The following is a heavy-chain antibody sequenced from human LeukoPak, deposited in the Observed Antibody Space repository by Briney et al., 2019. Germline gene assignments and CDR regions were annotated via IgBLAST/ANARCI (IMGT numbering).Heavy chain of an antibody. Sequence: PGGSLRLSCAASGFTFSSYGMHWVRQAPGKGLEWVAFIRYDGSNKYYADSVKGRFTISRDNPKNTLYLQMNSLRAEDTAVYYCARQRGDILTGYYMPRGFDYWGQGTLVTVSS. D-gene: IGHD3-9*01. CDR3: ARQRGDILTGYYMPRGFDY. CDR1: GFTFSSYG. CDR2: IRYDGSNK. V-gene: IGHV3-30*02. J-gene: IGHJ4*02.